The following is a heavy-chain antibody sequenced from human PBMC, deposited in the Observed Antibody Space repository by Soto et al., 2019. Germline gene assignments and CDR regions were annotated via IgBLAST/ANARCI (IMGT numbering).Heavy chain of an antibody. CDR1: GFTFISYG. V-gene: IGHV3-33*01. J-gene: IGHJ5*02. CDR3: ARDSVYHLVRGVNWFDP. D-gene: IGHD3-10*01. CDR2: IWYDGSNK. Sequence: WGSLRLSCAASGFTFISYGIHLFRHSPVKGLEWVAVIWYDGSNKYYADSVKGRFTISRDNSKNTLYLQMNSLRAEDTAVYYCARDSVYHLVRGVNWFDPWGQGTLVTVS.